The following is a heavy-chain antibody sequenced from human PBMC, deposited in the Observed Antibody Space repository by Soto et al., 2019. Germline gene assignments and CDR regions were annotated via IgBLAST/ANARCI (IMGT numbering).Heavy chain of an antibody. Sequence: EVQLLESGGGLVQPGGSLRLSCAASGFTFSPYAMTWVRQAPGKGLEWVSSISGSGGNTNYADSVEGRFTVSRDNSKRTLSLQMNSLTEEDTAIYYCAKGLRRLLRTQYYYGLDVWGRGTTVTVSS. D-gene: IGHD3-16*01. J-gene: IGHJ6*02. CDR2: ISGSGGNT. V-gene: IGHV3-23*01. CDR1: GFTFSPYA. CDR3: AKGLRRLLRTQYYYGLDV.